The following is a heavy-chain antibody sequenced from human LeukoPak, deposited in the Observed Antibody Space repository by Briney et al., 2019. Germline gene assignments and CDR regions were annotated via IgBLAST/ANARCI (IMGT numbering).Heavy chain of an antibody. CDR1: GGSFSGYH. J-gene: IGHJ4*02. CDR2: INHSGST. D-gene: IGHD3-22*01. Sequence: SETLSLTCAVYGGSFSGYHWSWIRQPPGKGLEWIGEINHSGSTNYNPSLKSRVTISVDTSKNQFSLKLSSVTAADTAVYYCARVLHDSSGYLYDYWGQGTLVTVSS. CDR3: ARVLHDSSGYLYDY. V-gene: IGHV4-34*01.